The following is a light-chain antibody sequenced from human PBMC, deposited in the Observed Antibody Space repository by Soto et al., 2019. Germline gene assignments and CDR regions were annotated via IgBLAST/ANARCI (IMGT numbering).Light chain of an antibody. Sequence: QSPLTQPASVSGSPGQSITISCTGTSSDVGGYNYVSWYQQHPGKAPKLMIYEVSNRPSRVSNRFSGSKSGNTASLTNSGLQAEDEADYYCSSYTCSSTHWVFGGGTKLTVL. CDR1: SSDVGGYNY. J-gene: IGLJ3*02. CDR3: SSYTCSSTHWV. V-gene: IGLV2-14*01. CDR2: EVS.